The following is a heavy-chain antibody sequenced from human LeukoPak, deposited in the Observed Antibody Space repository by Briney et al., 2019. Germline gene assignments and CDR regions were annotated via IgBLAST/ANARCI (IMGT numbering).Heavy chain of an antibody. CDR1: GASFSSGGDY. D-gene: IGHD3-22*01. CDR3: ARAIVEYYYDSSSTGAFDI. CDR2: ISYSGST. V-gene: IGHV4-31*03. J-gene: IGHJ3*02. Sequence: SQTLSLTCTVSGASFSSGGDYWTWIRQHPGKGLEWIGYISYSGSTDYNPSLKSRVTISVDTSKNQFSLKLSSVTAADTAMYYCARAIVEYYYDSSSTGAFDIWGQGTMVTVSS.